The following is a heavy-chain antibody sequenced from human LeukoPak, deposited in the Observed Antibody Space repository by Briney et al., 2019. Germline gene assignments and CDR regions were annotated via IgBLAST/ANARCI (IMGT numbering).Heavy chain of an antibody. D-gene: IGHD3-22*01. J-gene: IGHJ4*02. CDR1: GYTFGNYG. CDR3: AAGLGDTSGYYYVFGLS. CDR2: ISVHDGHT. Sequence: ASVKVSCKTSGYTFGNYGITWERQAPGQGLEWMGWISVHDGHTNYAEKFQDRVTMTADTSTNTAYMELSSLRSEDTAVYYCAAGLGDTSGYYYVFGLSWGQGTLVTVSS. V-gene: IGHV1-18*01.